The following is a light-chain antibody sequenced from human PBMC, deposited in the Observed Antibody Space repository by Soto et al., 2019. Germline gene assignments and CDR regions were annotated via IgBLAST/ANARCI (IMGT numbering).Light chain of an antibody. CDR2: EAS. Sequence: DIQMPQSPSTLSASVGDRVTITCRASQSISTHLAWYQQKPGTAPEILIYEASTLEIGVPSRFSGSGSGTEFTLTISSLQPDDFATYYCQQYNSYWTFGPGTKVEIK. CDR1: QSISTH. CDR3: QQYNSYWT. V-gene: IGKV1-5*01. J-gene: IGKJ1*01.